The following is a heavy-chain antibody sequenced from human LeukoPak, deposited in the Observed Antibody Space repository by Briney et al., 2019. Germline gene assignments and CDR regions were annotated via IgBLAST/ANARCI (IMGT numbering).Heavy chain of an antibody. V-gene: IGHV1-2*02. CDR1: GYTFTSYY. D-gene: IGHD3-10*01. J-gene: IGHJ4*02. Sequence: GASVKVSCKTSGYTFTSYYIHWLRQAPGQRFEWMGWSDPKSGATKYEHFQGRVTMTRDTSISTAYMELSRLRSDDTAVYYCARVSVYYGSGSYYPFDYWGQGTLVTVSS. CDR2: SDPKSGAT. CDR3: ARVSVYYGSGSYYPFDY.